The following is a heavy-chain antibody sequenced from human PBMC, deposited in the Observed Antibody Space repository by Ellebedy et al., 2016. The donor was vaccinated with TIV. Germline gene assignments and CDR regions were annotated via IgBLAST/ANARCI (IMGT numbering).Heavy chain of an antibody. J-gene: IGHJ2*01. D-gene: IGHD3/OR15-3a*01. Sequence: SETLSLTRTVSGGSISRSSSYWGWIRQPPGKGLEWLGSIYFNGRTFYNPSLKSRVTISLDTSKNQFSLKLSSVTVADTAVYYCARSLLIFTFDKCYFDLWGRGALVTVSS. CDR1: GGSISRSSSY. CDR3: ARSLLIFTFDKCYFDL. CDR2: IYFNGRT. V-gene: IGHV4-39*01.